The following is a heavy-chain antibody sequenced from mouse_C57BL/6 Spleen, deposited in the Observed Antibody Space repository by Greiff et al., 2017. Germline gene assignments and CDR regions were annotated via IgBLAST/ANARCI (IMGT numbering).Heavy chain of an antibody. Sequence: LQQPGAELVRPGTSVKLSCKASGYTFTSYWMHWVKQRPGQGLEWIGVIDPSDSYTNYNQKFKGKATLTVDTSSSTAYMQLSSLTSEDSAVYYCARWSGNYAMDYWGQGTSVTVSS. CDR3: ARWSGNYAMDY. CDR1: GYTFTSYW. J-gene: IGHJ4*01. D-gene: IGHD4-1*01. CDR2: IDPSDSYT. V-gene: IGHV1-59*01.